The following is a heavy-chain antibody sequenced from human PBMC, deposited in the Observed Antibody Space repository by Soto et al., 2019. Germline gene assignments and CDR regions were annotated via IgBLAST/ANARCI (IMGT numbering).Heavy chain of an antibody. V-gene: IGHV1-18*04. CDR2: ISAYTGNT. Sequence: QVPLVQSGAEVKKPGASVKVSCKASGYTFTSYGVSWVREAPGQGLDWMGWISAYTGNTKYAQDLQGRVTMTTDTSTSTAYMELRSLKSADTAMYYCARFSGGSYNTYYFYYGMDDWGQGTTVTVSS. D-gene: IGHD2-15*01. J-gene: IGHJ6*02. CDR1: GYTFTSYG. CDR3: ARFSGGSYNTYYFYYGMDD.